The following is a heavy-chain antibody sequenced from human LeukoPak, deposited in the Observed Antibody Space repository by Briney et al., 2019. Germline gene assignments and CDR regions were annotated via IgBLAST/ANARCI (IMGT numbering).Heavy chain of an antibody. J-gene: IGHJ4*02. D-gene: IGHD5-18*01. CDR2: INHSGST. CDR1: GGSFSGYY. Sequence: SETLSLTCAVYGGSFSGYYWSWIRQPPGKGLEWIGEINHSGSTNYNPSLKSRVTISVDRSKNQFSLKLSSVTAADTAVYYCARAVGGYLYYFDYWGQGTLVTVSS. V-gene: IGHV4-34*01. CDR3: ARAVGGYLYYFDY.